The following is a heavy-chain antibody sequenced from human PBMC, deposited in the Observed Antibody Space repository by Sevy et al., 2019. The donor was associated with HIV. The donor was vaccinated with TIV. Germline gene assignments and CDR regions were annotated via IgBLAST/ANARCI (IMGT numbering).Heavy chain of an antibody. CDR3: ASHYYDSTGYYYPLDY. CDR1: GFTFSNYA. J-gene: IGHJ4*02. Sequence: GGSLRLSCTASGFTFSNYAMYWVRQAPGKGLEWVAVISYDGNNKDYADSVKGRFTISIDNSKNMLYLQMNSLRADDTAVYYCASHYYDSTGYYYPLDYWGQGTLVTVSS. V-gene: IGHV3-30*04. D-gene: IGHD3-22*01. CDR2: ISYDGNNK.